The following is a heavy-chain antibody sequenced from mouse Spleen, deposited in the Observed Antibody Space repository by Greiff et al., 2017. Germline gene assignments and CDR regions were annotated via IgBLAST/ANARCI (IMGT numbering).Heavy chain of an antibody. CDR3: ARDKPSYYGSSYDAMDY. CDR1: GYSITSGYY. V-gene: IGHV3-6*01. D-gene: IGHD1-1*01. CDR2: ISYDGSN. Sequence: VQLKQSGPGLVKPSQSLSLTCSVTGYSITSGYYWNWIRQFPGNKLEWMGYISYDGSNNYNPSLKNRISITRDTSKNQFFLKLNSVTTEDTATYYCARDKPSYYGSSYDAMDYWGQGTSVTVSS. J-gene: IGHJ4*01.